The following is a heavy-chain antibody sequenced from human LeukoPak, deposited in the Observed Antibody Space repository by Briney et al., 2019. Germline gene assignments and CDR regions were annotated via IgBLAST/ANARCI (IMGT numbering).Heavy chain of an antibody. J-gene: IGHJ4*02. Sequence: PSETLSLTCTVSGGSISSGSYYWSWIRQPAGKGLEWIGRIYTSGSTNYNPSLKSRVTISVDTSKNQFSLKLSSVTAADTAVYYRARVTGIVGANYYFDYWGQGTLVTVSS. CDR1: GGSISSGSYY. CDR2: IYTSGST. D-gene: IGHD1-26*01. CDR3: ARVTGIVGANYYFDY. V-gene: IGHV4-61*02.